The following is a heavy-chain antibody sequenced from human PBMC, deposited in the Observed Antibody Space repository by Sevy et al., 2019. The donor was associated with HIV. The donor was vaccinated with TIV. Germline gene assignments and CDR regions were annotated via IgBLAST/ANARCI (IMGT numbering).Heavy chain of an antibody. CDR2: IRYDGSNK. J-gene: IGHJ4*02. Sequence: GGSLRLSCAASGFTFSSYGMHWVRQAPGKGLEWVAFIRYDGSNKYYADSVKGRFTISRDNSKNTLYLQMNSLRAEDTAVYYCAKDPNHYDSSGHDYWGQGTLVTVSS. CDR3: AKDPNHYDSSGHDY. D-gene: IGHD3-22*01. V-gene: IGHV3-30*02. CDR1: GFTFSSYG.